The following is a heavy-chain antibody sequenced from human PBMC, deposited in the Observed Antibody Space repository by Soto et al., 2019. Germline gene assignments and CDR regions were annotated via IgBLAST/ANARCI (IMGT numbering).Heavy chain of an antibody. Sequence: GGSLRLSCAASGFTFSSYGMHWVRQAPGKGLEWVAVISYDGSNKYYADSVKGRFTISRDNSKNTLYLQMNSLRAEDTAVYYCANPRADYWGQGTLVTVSS. J-gene: IGHJ4*02. V-gene: IGHV3-30*18. CDR3: ANPRADY. CDR1: GFTFSSYG. CDR2: ISYDGSNK.